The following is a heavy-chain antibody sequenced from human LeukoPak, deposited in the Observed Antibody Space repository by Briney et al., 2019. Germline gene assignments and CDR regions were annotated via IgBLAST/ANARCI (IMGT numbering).Heavy chain of an antibody. J-gene: IGHJ4*02. V-gene: IGHV3-11*06. Sequence: GGSLRLSCAASGFTFSDYYMSWIRQAPGKGLEWVSYISSSSSYTNYADYVQGRFTISRDNAKNSLYLQMNSLRAEDTGVYYCSRATFSSSGHSYWGQGTLVTVSS. D-gene: IGHD6-13*01. CDR3: SRATFSSSGHSY. CDR1: GFTFSDYY. CDR2: ISSSSSYT.